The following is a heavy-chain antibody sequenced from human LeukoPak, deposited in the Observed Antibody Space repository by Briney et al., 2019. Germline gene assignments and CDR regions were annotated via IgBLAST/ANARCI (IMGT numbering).Heavy chain of an antibody. D-gene: IGHD2-8*01. J-gene: IGHJ4*02. V-gene: IGHV3-33*01. CDR2: IWYDGSNK. CDR3: ERDCTNGVCYGTDFDY. Sequence: GGSLRLSCAASGFTFSSYGMHWVRQAPGKGLEWVAVIWYDGSNKYYADSVKGRFTISRDNSKNTLYLQMNSLRAEDTAVYYCERDCTNGVCYGTDFDYWGQGTLVTVSS. CDR1: GFTFSSYG.